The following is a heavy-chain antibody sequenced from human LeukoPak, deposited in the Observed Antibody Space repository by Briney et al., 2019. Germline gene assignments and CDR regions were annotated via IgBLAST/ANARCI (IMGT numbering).Heavy chain of an antibody. V-gene: IGHV1-46*03. J-gene: IGHJ6*03. CDR3: ARGGIAARVPGLYYMDG. D-gene: IGHD6-6*01. CDR2: INPSGGST. CDR1: GYTFTSYY. Sequence: GASVKVSCKASGYTFTSYYMHWVRQAPAHGLEWMGIINPSGGSTSYAQQFHGRVTMTRDTSTSTVYIQLGSLTSEDTALYYCARGGIAARVPGLYYMDGWGKGTTVTVSS.